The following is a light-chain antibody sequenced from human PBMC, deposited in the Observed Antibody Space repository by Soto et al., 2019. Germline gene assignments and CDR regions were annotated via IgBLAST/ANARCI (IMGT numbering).Light chain of an antibody. CDR1: QTIGTY. CDR3: QQYNSYSWT. V-gene: IGKV1-5*01. Sequence: IEVTQSPSSLAASLGDRVTITCRASQTIGTYVNWYRQKSGAAPELLIYDASTLHSGVPSRFSGSGSGTEFTLTISSLQPDDFATYYCQQYNSYSWTFGQGTKVDI. CDR2: DAS. J-gene: IGKJ1*01.